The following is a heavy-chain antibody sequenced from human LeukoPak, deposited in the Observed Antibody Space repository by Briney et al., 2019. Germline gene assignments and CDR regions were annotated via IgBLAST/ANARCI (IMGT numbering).Heavy chain of an antibody. J-gene: IGHJ4*02. V-gene: IGHV4-39*01. Sequence: SETLSLTCTVSGGSISSSSYYWGWIRQPPGKGLEWIGSIYYSGSTYYNPSLKSRVTISVDTSKNQFSLKLSSVIAADTAVYYCARQKITGTLYWGQGTLVTVSS. D-gene: IGHD1-20*01. CDR2: IYYSGST. CDR3: ARQKITGTLY. CDR1: GGSISSSSYY.